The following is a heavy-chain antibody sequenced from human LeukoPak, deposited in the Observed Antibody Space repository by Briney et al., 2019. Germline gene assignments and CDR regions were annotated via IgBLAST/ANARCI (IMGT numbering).Heavy chain of an antibody. CDR2: ISSSSSYI. CDR3: ARVKYSVAATDY. J-gene: IGHJ4*02. Sequence: GGSLRLSCAASEFTFSSYSMNWVRQAPGKGLEWVSSISSSSSYIYYADSVKGRFTISRDNAKNSLYLQMNSLRAEDTAVYYCARVKYSVAATDYWGQGTLVTVSS. CDR1: EFTFSSYS. D-gene: IGHD6-19*01. V-gene: IGHV3-21*01.